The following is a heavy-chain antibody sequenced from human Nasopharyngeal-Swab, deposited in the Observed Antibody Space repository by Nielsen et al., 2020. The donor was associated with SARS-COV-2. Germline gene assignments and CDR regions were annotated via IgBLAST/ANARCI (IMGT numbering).Heavy chain of an antibody. CDR2: IHQGGNT. V-gene: IGHV4-34*01. CDR3: ARGPVKHHDYWSGYRPRP. D-gene: IGHD3-3*01. CDR1: GGTFSGYY. J-gene: IGHJ5*02. Sequence: SETLSLTCALYGGTFSGYYWTWIRQPPGKGPEWIGEIHQGGNTNYNPSLQSRVTISIDTSKKQFSLKLSSMTAADTGVYYCARGPVKHHDYWSGYRPRPWGQGTLVTVSS.